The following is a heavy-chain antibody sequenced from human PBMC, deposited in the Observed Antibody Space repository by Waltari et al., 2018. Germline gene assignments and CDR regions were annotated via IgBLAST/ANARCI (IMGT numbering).Heavy chain of an antibody. CDR1: GFTFSRYA. CDR3: ARDRYFYDKTVPRY. CDR2: IPYDGTNN. V-gene: IGHV3-30*04. Sequence: QVQLVESGGGVVQPGTSLRLSCEASGFTFSRYATHWVRQAPGKGLEWVALIPYDGTNNYYAASVKGRFTISGDNSRGTLYLHMNGLRPDDTAVYYCARDRYFYDKTVPRYWGQGTLVTVSS. J-gene: IGHJ4*02. D-gene: IGHD3-22*01.